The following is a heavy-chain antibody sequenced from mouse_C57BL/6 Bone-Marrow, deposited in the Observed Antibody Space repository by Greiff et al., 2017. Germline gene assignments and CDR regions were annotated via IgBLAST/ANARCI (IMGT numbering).Heavy chain of an antibody. CDR2: IDPENGDT. Sequence: VQLQQSGAELVRPGASVKLSCTASGFNIKDDYMHWVKQRPEQGLEWIGWIDPENGDTEYAPKFQGKATITADTSSNTAYLQLSSLTSEDTAVYYCTSYYYGSSSPFAYWGQGTLVTVSA. V-gene: IGHV14-4*01. D-gene: IGHD1-1*01. J-gene: IGHJ3*01. CDR3: TSYYYGSSSPFAY. CDR1: GFNIKDDY.